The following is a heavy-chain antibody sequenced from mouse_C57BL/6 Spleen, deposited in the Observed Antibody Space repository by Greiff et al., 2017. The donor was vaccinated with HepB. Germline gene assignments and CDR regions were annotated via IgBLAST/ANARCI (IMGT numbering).Heavy chain of an antibody. J-gene: IGHJ1*03. CDR1: GFNIKDDY. D-gene: IGHD1-1*01. CDR2: IDPENGDT. V-gene: IGHV14-4*01. Sequence: EVKLMESGAELVRPGASVKLSCTASGFNIKDDYMHWVKQRPEQGLEWIGWIDPENGDTEYASKFQGKATITADTSSNTAYLQLSSLTSEDTAVYYCTTTPYGSSSPHWYFDVWGTGTTVTVSS. CDR3: TTTPYGSSSPHWYFDV.